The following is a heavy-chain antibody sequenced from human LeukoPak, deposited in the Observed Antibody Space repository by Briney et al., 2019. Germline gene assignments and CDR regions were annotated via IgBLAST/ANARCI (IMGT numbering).Heavy chain of an antibody. D-gene: IGHD5-12*01. CDR2: ISSSSSTI. Sequence: PGGSLRLSCAASGFTFSGYFMNWARQAPGKGLEWISYISSSSSTIYYADSVKGRFTISRDNAKNSLHLQMSSLRDEDTAVYFCARGYSGYVFDYWGQGTLVTVSS. J-gene: IGHJ4*02. CDR1: GFTFSGYF. CDR3: ARGYSGYVFDY. V-gene: IGHV3-48*02.